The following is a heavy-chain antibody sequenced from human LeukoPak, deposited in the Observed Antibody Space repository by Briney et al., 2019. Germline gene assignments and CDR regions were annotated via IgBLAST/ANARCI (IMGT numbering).Heavy chain of an antibody. J-gene: IGHJ4*02. V-gene: IGHV5-51*01. CDR3: ARLGGYTTYYFDY. Sequence: GESLKISCQGSGYSFTSCWIGWVRPMPGKGLEWMGIIYPGDFDTRYSPSFQGQVTISADKSISTAYLQWSSLKASDTAMYYCARLGGYTTYYFDYWGQGTLVTVSS. D-gene: IGHD2-2*02. CDR2: IYPGDFDT. CDR1: GYSFTSCW.